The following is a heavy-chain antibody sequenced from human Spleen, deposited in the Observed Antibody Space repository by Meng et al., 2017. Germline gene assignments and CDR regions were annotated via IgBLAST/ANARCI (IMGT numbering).Heavy chain of an antibody. V-gene: IGHV3-48*03. CDR1: GFSFNNYE. Sequence: GGSLRLSCEASGFSFNNYEMNWVRQAPGKGLEWVSYISSSGSTTYDADAVKGRFTISRDNTKNSLHLQMNSLRAEDTAIYYCARSRYYYYGMDVWGQGTTVTVSS. CDR2: ISSSGSTT. CDR3: ARSRYYYYGMDV. J-gene: IGHJ6*02.